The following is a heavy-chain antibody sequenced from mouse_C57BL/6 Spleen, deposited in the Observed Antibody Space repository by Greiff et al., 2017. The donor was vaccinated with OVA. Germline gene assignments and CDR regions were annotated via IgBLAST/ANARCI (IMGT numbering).Heavy chain of an antibody. Sequence: VHLVESGPELVKPGASVKISCKASGYAFSSSWMNWVKQRPGKGLEWIGRIYPGDGDTNYNGKFKGKATLTADKSSSTAYMQLSSLTSEDSAVYFCARTHDGYFYFDYWGQGTTLTVSS. CDR2: IYPGDGDT. D-gene: IGHD2-3*01. CDR3: ARTHDGYFYFDY. CDR1: GYAFSSSW. V-gene: IGHV1-82*01. J-gene: IGHJ2*01.